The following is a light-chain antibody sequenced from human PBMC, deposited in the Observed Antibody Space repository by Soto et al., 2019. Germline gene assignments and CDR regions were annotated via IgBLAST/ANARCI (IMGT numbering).Light chain of an antibody. J-gene: IGLJ1*01. V-gene: IGLV2-14*01. CDR3: SSYITSSTRV. CDR2: EVS. CDR1: SSDVGIYNY. Sequence: QSALTQPASVSGSPGQSIAISCTGSSSDVGIYNYVSWYQQHPGKVPKLIIYEVSNRPSGVSNRFSGSKSGNTASLTISGLQAEDEADYYCSSYITSSTRVFATGTKVTVL.